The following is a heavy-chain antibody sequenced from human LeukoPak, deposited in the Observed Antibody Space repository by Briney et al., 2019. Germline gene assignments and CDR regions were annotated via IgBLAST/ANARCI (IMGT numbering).Heavy chain of an antibody. CDR1: GFTVSSNY. D-gene: IGHD2-2*02. V-gene: IGHV3-66*01. CDR3: ARDRTYTGSYLDY. Sequence: GGSLRLSCAASGFTVSSNYMSWVRQAPGKGLEWVSVIYSGGSTYYADSVKGRFTISRDNSKNTLYLQMNSLRAEDTAVYYCARDRTYTGSYLDYWGQGTLVTVSS. J-gene: IGHJ4*02. CDR2: IYSGGST.